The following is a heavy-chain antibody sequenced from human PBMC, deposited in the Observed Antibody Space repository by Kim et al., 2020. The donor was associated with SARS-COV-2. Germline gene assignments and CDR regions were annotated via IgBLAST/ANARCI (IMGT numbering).Heavy chain of an antibody. Sequence: GGSLRLSCAASGFTFSSYAMHWVRQAPGKGLEWVAVISYDGSNKYYADSVKGRFTISRDNSKNPLYLQMNSLRAEDTAVYYCARDWRFPIPSLYGMDVWGQGTTVTVSS. CDR3: ARDWRFPIPSLYGMDV. V-gene: IGHV3-30-3*01. D-gene: IGHD3-3*01. J-gene: IGHJ6*02. CDR2: ISYDGSNK. CDR1: GFTFSSYA.